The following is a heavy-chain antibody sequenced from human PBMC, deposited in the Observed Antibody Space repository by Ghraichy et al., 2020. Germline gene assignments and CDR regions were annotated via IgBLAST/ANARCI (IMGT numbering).Heavy chain of an antibody. V-gene: IGHV3-23*01. CDR1: GFTFSSYS. J-gene: IGHJ4*02. CDR3: AKGERSSGWLSHLF. Sequence: GGSLRLSCAASGFTFSSYSMSWLRQAPGKGLEWVSDISGSGSSTHYADSVKGRFTISRDNSKNMLYLQMDSLRAEDTAVYYCAKGERSSGWLSHLFWGQGTLVTVSS. CDR2: ISGSGSST. D-gene: IGHD6-19*01.